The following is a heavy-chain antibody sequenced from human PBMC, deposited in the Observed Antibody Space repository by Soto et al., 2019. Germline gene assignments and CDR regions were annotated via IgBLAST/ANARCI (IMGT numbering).Heavy chain of an antibody. V-gene: IGHV1-18*01. Sequence: VSVKVSCKASGYTFTSYGISWVRQAPGQGLEWMGWISAYNGNTNYAQKLQGRVTMTTDTSTSTAYMELRSLRSDDTAVYYCARDYRATFYSSGWYYAFDIWGQGTMVTVSS. CDR2: ISAYNGNT. J-gene: IGHJ3*02. D-gene: IGHD6-19*01. CDR3: ARDYRATFYSSGWYYAFDI. CDR1: GYTFTSYG.